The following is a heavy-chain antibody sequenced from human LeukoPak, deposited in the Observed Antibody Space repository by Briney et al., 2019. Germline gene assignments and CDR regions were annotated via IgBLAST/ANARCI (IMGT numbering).Heavy chain of an antibody. CDR1: GFTVSSNY. CDR3: ARLTFGGVIVFDY. Sequence: GGSLRLSYAASGFTVSSNYMSWVRQAPGKGLEWVSVIYSGGSTYYADSVKGRFTISRDNSTNTLYLQMNSLRAEDTAVYYCARLTFGGVIVFDYWGQGTLVTVSS. J-gene: IGHJ4*02. V-gene: IGHV3-53*01. D-gene: IGHD3-16*02. CDR2: IYSGGST.